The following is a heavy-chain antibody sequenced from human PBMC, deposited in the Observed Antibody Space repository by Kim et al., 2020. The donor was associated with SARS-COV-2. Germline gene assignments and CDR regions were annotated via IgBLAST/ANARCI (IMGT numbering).Heavy chain of an antibody. Sequence: ASVKVSCKASGYTFTGYYMHWVRQAPGQGLEWMGWINPNSGGTNYAQKFQGRVTMTRDTSISTAYMELSRLRSDDTAVYYCASTPIWSGYPQGGYYYGMDVWGQGTTVTVSS. CDR1: GYTFTGYY. V-gene: IGHV1-2*02. CDR3: ASTPIWSGYPQGGYYYGMDV. J-gene: IGHJ6*02. D-gene: IGHD3-3*01. CDR2: INPNSGGT.